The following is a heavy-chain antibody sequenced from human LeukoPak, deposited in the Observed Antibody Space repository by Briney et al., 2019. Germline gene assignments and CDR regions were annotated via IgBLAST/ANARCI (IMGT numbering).Heavy chain of an antibody. CDR1: GYTFTSYY. D-gene: IGHD2/OR15-2a*01. CDR3: ARDFAQDGIVADAFDI. CDR2: INPSGGST. Sequence: ASVKVSCKASGYTFTSYYMHWVRQAPGQGLEWMGIINPSGGSTSYAQKFQGRVTMTRDTSTSTVYVELSSLRSEDTAVYYCARDFAQDGIVADAFDIWGQGTMVTVSS. J-gene: IGHJ3*02. V-gene: IGHV1-46*01.